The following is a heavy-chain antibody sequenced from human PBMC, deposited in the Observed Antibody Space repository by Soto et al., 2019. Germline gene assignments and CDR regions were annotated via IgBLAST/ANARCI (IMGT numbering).Heavy chain of an antibody. J-gene: IGHJ5*02. D-gene: IGHD6-13*01. Sequence: SETLSLTCTVSGGSISSAAYNWNWIRQHPGKGLEWIGYIFYSGSTYYNPSLKSRLTISVDTSKNQFSLKLSSVTAADTAVYYCARSPYSSTSPRRDWFDPWGQGTLVIVPS. CDR1: GGSISSAAYN. CDR2: IFYSGST. V-gene: IGHV4-31*03. CDR3: ARSPYSSTSPRRDWFDP.